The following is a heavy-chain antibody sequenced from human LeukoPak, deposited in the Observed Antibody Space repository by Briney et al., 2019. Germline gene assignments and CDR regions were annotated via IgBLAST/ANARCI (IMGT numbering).Heavy chain of an antibody. J-gene: IGHJ5*02. CDR3: ASSSGGFNWFDP. D-gene: IGHD3-22*01. CDR1: GFTFSRYW. CDR2: INSDGSST. Sequence: PGGSLRLSCAASGFTFSRYWMHWVRQAPGKGLVWVSRINSDGSSTNYADSVKGRFTISRDNAKNTLYLQMNSLRVEETAVYYCASSSGGFNWFDPWGQGTLVTVSS. V-gene: IGHV3-74*01.